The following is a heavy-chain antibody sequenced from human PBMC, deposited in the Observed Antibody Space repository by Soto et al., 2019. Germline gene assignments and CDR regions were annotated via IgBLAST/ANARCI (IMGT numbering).Heavy chain of an antibody. CDR2: IYYSGST. D-gene: IGHD2-21*02. CDR1: GGSISSYY. J-gene: IGHJ4*02. CDR3: ARVSDCGGDCSFDY. Sequence: QVQLQESGPGLVKPSETLSLTCTVSGGSISSYYWSWIRQPPGKGLEWIGYIYYSGSTNYNPSLKSRVTISVDTSKNQFSLKLSSVTAADTAVYYCARVSDCGGDCSFDYWGQGTLVTVSS. V-gene: IGHV4-59*01.